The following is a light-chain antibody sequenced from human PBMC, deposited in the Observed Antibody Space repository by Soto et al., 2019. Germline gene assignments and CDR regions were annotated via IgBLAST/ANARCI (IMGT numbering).Light chain of an antibody. CDR3: QQYGSSPPVT. CDR2: GAS. Sequence: EIVLTQSPGTLSLSPGERATLSCRASQSVSSSYLAWYQQKPGQAPRLLIYGASSRATGIPDRFSGSGSGTDFTLTFSRLEPEDFAVYYCQQYGSSPPVTFGGGTKVDIK. V-gene: IGKV3-20*01. CDR1: QSVSSSY. J-gene: IGKJ4*01.